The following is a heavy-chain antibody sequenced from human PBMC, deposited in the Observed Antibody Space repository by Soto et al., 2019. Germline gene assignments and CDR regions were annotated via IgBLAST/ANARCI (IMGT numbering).Heavy chain of an antibody. CDR3: ARFTAAIRWFDP. CDR2: IIPIFGTA. V-gene: IGHV1-69*01. Sequence: QVQLVQSGAEVKKPGSSVKVSCKGSGGTFSSYAISWVRQAPGQGLEWMGGIIPIFGTANYAQKFQGRVTITADESTRTAYMELSSLRSEDTAVYYCARFTAAIRWFDPWGQGNLVTVSS. D-gene: IGHD2-2*02. J-gene: IGHJ5*02. CDR1: GGTFSSYA.